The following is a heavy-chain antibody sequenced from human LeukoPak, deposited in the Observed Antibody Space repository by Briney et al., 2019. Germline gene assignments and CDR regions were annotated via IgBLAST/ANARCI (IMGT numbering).Heavy chain of an antibody. D-gene: IGHD6-13*01. V-gene: IGHV3-23*01. CDR1: GFTFTSDA. CDR2: TVSRGTT. Sequence: HPGGSLRLSCVASGFTFTSDAMNWVRQAPGKGLEWVSSTVSRGTTQYADSVKGRFTVSRDTSKNTLYLQMNSLRAEDTAVYYCAKTRPLDSSSWSHGDYWGQGTLVTVSS. J-gene: IGHJ4*02. CDR3: AKTRPLDSSSWSHGDY.